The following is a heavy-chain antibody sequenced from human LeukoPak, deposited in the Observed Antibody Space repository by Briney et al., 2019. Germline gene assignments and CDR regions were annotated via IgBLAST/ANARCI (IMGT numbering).Heavy chain of an antibody. Sequence: GASVKVSRKASGYTFTSYDINWVRQATGQGLEWMGWMNPNSGNTGYAQKFQGRVTITRNTSISTAYMELSRLRSDDTAVYYCARDGSMGPAAMEYYYYYMDVWGKGTTVTISS. CDR2: MNPNSGNT. CDR1: GYTFTSYD. CDR3: ARDGSMGPAAMEYYYYYMDV. V-gene: IGHV1-8*03. J-gene: IGHJ6*03. D-gene: IGHD2-2*01.